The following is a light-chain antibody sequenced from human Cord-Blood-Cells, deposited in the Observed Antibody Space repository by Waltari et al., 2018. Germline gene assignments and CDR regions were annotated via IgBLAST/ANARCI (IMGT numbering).Light chain of an antibody. CDR3: CSYAGSSYV. CDR2: EGS. Sequence: QSALTQPASVSGSPGQSITITCTGTSRDVGSYNLFSWYQQHPGKAPKLMIYEGSKRPSGVSNRFSGSKSGNMAYLTISGLQAEDEADYYCCSYAGSSYVFGTGTKVTVL. V-gene: IGLV2-23*01. CDR1: SRDVGSYNL. J-gene: IGLJ1*01.